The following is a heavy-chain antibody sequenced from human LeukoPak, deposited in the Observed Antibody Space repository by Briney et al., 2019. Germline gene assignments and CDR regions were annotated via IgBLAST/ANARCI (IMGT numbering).Heavy chain of an antibody. CDR2: ISTSSTTI. CDR3: ARDTYSSSSAVDY. J-gene: IGHJ4*02. Sequence: GGSLRLSCAASGFTFSSYAMSWVRQAPGKGLEWVSYISTSSTTIYYADSVKGRFTISRDNAKNSLYLQMNSLRAEDTAVYYCARDTYSSSSAVDYWGQGTLVTVSS. D-gene: IGHD6-6*01. CDR1: GFTFSSYA. V-gene: IGHV3-48*04.